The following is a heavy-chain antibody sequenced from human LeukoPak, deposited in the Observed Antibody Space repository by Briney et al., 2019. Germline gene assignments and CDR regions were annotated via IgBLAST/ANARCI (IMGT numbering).Heavy chain of an antibody. Sequence: SETLSLTCTVSVVSISPYYWSWIRQPPGKGLEWIAYITHSGSTVYNPSLKSRATISLDTSKKQCSLQLSSVTTADAALYYCARENYSLDFWGQGTLVTVSS. CDR3: ARENYSLDF. CDR1: VVSISPYY. V-gene: IGHV4-59*01. J-gene: IGHJ4*02. CDR2: ITHSGST. D-gene: IGHD2-15*01.